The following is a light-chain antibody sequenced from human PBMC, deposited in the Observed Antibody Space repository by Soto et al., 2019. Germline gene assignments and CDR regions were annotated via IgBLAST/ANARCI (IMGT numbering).Light chain of an antibody. CDR2: EVS. V-gene: IGLV2-8*01. CDR3: SSYAGSNRV. Sequence: QSVLTQPPSASGSPGQSVTISCTGTSSDVADYNYVSWYQQHPGKAPKLMIYEVSKRPSGVPDRFSGSKSGNTASLTVSGLQAEDEADYYRSSYAGSNRVFGGGTKLTVL. CDR1: SSDVADYNY. J-gene: IGLJ2*01.